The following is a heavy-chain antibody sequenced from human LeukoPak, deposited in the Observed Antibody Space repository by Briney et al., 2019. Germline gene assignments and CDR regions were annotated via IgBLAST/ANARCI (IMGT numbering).Heavy chain of an antibody. V-gene: IGHV4-30-2*01. CDR3: ARDWDSSGYYYEY. CDR2: IYHSGST. Sequence: SQTLSLTCAVSGGSISSGGYSWSWIRQPPGKGLEWIGFIYHSGSTYYNPSLKSRVTISVDRSKNQFSLKLSSVTAADTAVYYCARDWDSSGYYYEYWGQGTLVTVSS. D-gene: IGHD3-22*01. CDR1: GGSISSGGYS. J-gene: IGHJ4*02.